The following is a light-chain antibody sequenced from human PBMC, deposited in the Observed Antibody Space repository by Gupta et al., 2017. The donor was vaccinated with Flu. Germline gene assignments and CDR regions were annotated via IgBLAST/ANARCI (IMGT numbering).Light chain of an antibody. J-gene: IGLJ3*02. V-gene: IGLV7-43*01. Sequence: KWSKQTPGQPISALIYRTSNKPSWTPARFSGSPAGGNVALTLSGVQPEDDAEYYGLRYYGGAWVFGGGTKLTVL. CDR3: LRYYGGAWV. CDR2: RTS.